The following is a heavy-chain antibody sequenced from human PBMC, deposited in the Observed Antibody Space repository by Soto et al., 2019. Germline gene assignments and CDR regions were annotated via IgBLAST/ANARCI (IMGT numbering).Heavy chain of an antibody. Sequence: QPGGSLRLSCSASGFTFSDSAIHWVRQASGKGLEWVGRIRSKANSYATAYAASVKGRLTISRDDSRNTAYLQMNSLQIEDTAVYYCTVRFCSGGTCYADYWGHGTLVTVSS. V-gene: IGHV3-73*01. CDR2: IRSKANSYAT. D-gene: IGHD2-15*01. CDR3: TVRFCSGGTCYADY. CDR1: GFTFSDSA. J-gene: IGHJ4*01.